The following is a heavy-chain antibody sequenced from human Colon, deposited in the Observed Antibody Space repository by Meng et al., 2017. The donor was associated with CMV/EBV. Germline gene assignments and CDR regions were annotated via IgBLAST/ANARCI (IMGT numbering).Heavy chain of an antibody. CDR3: ARGRVTTEGGRS. J-gene: IGHJ4*02. V-gene: IGHV1-8*01. CDR1: GYTFTTYD. Sequence: ASVKVSCKASGYTFTTYDINWVRQAPGQGLEWMGWMNPPSGGTAYAQKFQGRVTMTRDTSITTAYLELRNLTSEDTAVYFCARGRVTTEGGRSWGQGTLVTVSS. D-gene: IGHD2-21*02. CDR2: MNPPSGGT.